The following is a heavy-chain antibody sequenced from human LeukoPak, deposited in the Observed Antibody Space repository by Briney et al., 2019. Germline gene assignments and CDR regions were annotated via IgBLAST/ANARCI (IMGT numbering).Heavy chain of an antibody. V-gene: IGHV1-69*13. J-gene: IGHJ6*03. CDR2: TIPIFGTA. D-gene: IGHD5-24*01. CDR3: ARGQRWLQLPRYYYYMDV. CDR1: GATFSSYA. Sequence: SVKVSCKASGATFSSYAISWVRQAPGQGLEWMGRTIPIFGTANYAQKFQGRVTITADESTSTAYMELSSLRSEDTAVYYCARGQRWLQLPRYYYYMDVWGKGTTVTVSS.